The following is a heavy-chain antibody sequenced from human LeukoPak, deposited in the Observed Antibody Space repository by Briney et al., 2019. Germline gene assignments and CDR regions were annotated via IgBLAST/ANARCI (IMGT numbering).Heavy chain of an antibody. CDR2: KSFDGTNE. Sequence: PGGSLRLSCTASGFTFSDYGMHWVRQAPGKGLEWVAVKSFDGTNEESADSVQGLFIVSRDNSYNTLYLQMNNLRVEDTAVYHCAKDAKPSFVGGKVPNLHFDLWGRGTLVIVSS. CDR1: GFTFSDYG. CDR3: AKDAKPSFVGGKVPNLHFDL. J-gene: IGHJ2*01. D-gene: IGHD3-16*01. V-gene: IGHV3-30*18.